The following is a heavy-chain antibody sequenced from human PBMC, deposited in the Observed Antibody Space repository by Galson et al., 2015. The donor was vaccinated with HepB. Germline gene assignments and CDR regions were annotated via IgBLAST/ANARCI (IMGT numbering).Heavy chain of an antibody. D-gene: IGHD2-15*01. Sequence: SVKVSCKGSGYTFTTYAIHWVRQAPGHSLEWMGLINAGNGNTKFSQKFQGRVTFIRDTSASTVYMELNSLRSEDTAIYYCSTLRGWRGGSGAFDFWGQGTTVIVSS. CDR1: GYTFTTYA. J-gene: IGHJ3*01. V-gene: IGHV1-3*01. CDR2: INAGNGNT. CDR3: STLRGWRGGSGAFDF.